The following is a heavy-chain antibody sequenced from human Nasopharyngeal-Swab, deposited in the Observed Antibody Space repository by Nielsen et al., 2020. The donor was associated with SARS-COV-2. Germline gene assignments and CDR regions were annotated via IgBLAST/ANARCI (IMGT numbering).Heavy chain of an antibody. D-gene: IGHD2-15*01. J-gene: IGHJ4*02. CDR1: GFTFSDSA. CDR2: IRRKGNNYAI. V-gene: IGHV3-73*01. CDR3: TRCGGGCYSGRDY. Sequence: GESLKISCAASGFTFSDSAIHWVRQASGEGLEWVARIRRKGNNYAIAYSASVKGRFIIFRDDPTNTAYLQMNSLKTEDTAMYYCTRCGGGCYSGRDYWGQGTLVTVSS.